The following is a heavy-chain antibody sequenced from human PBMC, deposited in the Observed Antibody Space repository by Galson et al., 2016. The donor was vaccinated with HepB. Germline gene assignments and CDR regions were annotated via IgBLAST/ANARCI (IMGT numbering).Heavy chain of an antibody. Sequence: SETLSLTCTVYGGSISTYYWHWIRQPPGKGLEWIAYIHYSGSTNYTPSLKSRVTISVDTSKNQFSLKLNSVTAADTAMYYCASEWSAFGLWGKGTLVTVSS. J-gene: IGHJ4*02. CDR3: ASEWSAFGL. CDR2: IHYSGST. V-gene: IGHV4-59*01. CDR1: GGSISTYY. D-gene: IGHD2-15*01.